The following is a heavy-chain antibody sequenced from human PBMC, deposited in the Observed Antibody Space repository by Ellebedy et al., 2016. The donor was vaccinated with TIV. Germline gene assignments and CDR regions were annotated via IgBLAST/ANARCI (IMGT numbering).Heavy chain of an antibody. CDR3: ARDSRDYGMDV. CDR2: IYYSGST. V-gene: IGHV4-59*01. Sequence: MPGGSLRLSCTVSSDSFNSYYWSWIRQPPGKGLEYIGYIYYSGSTDYNPSLKSRVTISMDTSKNQFSLKLSSVTAADTAVYYCARDSRDYGMDVWGQGTTVTVSS. J-gene: IGHJ6*02. CDR1: SDSFNSYY.